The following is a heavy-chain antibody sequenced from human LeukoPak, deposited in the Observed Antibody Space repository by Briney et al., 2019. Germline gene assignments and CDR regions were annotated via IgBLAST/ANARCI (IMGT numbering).Heavy chain of an antibody. CDR2: ISSSGSTI. J-gene: IGHJ4*02. V-gene: IGHV3-11*04. CDR3: ARRGGMRSWYDFDY. CDR1: GFTFSDYY. Sequence: GGSLRLSCAASGFTFSDYYMSWIRQAPGKGLEWVSYISSSGSTIYYVDSVKGRFTISRDNDKNLVHLQMNSLRAEDTAVYYCARRGGMRSWYDFDYWGQGTLVTVSS. D-gene: IGHD6-13*01.